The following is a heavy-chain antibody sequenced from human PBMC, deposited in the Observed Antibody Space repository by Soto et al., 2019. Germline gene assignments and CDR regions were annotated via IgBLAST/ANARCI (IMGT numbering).Heavy chain of an antibody. J-gene: IGHJ3*02. Sequence: SETLSLTCTVSGGYISSYYWSWIWQHPGKGLEWIGYIYYSGSTNYNPSLKSRVTISVDTSTNQFSLNLSSVTAADTAMYYCAKQVATIVAFDILGQGTMITVSS. CDR2: IYYSGST. CDR1: GGYISSYY. CDR3: AKQVATIVAFDI. D-gene: IGHD5-12*01. V-gene: IGHV4-59*01.